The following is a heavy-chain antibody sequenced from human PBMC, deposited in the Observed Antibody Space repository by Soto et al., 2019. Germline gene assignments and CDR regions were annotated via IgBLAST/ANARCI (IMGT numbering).Heavy chain of an antibody. CDR2: IYPGDSDT. V-gene: IGHV5-51*01. Sequence: PGESLKISCKGSGYSFTSYWIGWVRRMPGKGLEWMGIIYPGDSDTRYSPSFQGQVTISADKSISTAYLQWSSLKASDTAMYYCELHTRRYAHYVDGMDVWGQGTTVTVSS. CDR3: ELHTRRYAHYVDGMDV. J-gene: IGHJ6*02. D-gene: IGHD4-17*01. CDR1: GYSFTSYW.